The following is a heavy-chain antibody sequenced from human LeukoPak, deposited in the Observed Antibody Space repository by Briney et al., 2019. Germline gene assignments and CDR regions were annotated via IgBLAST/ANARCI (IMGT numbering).Heavy chain of an antibody. Sequence: SGTLSLTCAVSGYSISSGYYWGWIRQPPGKGLEWIGSIYHSGSTYYNPSLKSRVTISVDTSKNQFSLKLSSVTAADTAVYYCARHGQQLVRYDYWGQGTLVTVSS. CDR3: ARHGQQLVRYDY. V-gene: IGHV4-38-2*01. CDR2: IYHSGST. CDR1: GYSISSGYY. J-gene: IGHJ4*02. D-gene: IGHD6-13*01.